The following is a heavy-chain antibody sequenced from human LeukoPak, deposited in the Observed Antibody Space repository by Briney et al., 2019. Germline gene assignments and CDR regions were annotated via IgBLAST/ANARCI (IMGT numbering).Heavy chain of an antibody. CDR3: AKWGDYDILTGYYVSDF. V-gene: IGHV3-23*01. Sequence: GGSLRLSCAASGFIFRNYAMGWVRQAPGKGREWVSAITVSGDTTYYADSVKGRFTISRDNSKNTLYVEMNTLRAEDTAVYYCAKWGDYDILTGYYVSDFWGQGTLVTVSS. CDR2: ITVSGDTT. J-gene: IGHJ4*02. D-gene: IGHD3-9*01. CDR1: GFIFRNYA.